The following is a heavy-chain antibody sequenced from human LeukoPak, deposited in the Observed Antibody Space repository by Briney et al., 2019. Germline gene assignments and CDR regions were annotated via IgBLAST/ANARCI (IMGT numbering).Heavy chain of an antibody. CDR1: GGSFSGYY. CDR3: ARFYGLGYFDY. J-gene: IGHJ4*02. Sequence: SETLSLTCAVYGGSFSGYYWSWIRQPPGKGLEWIGEINHSGSTNYNPSLKSRVTISVDTSKSQFSLKLSSVTAADTAVYYCARFYGLGYFDYWGQGTLVTVSS. D-gene: IGHD4-17*01. V-gene: IGHV4-34*01. CDR2: INHSGST.